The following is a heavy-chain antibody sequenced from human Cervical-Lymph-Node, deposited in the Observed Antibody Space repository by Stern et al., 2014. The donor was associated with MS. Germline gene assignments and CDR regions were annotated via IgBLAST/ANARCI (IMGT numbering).Heavy chain of an antibody. D-gene: IGHD1-1*01. CDR3: ARVLSLATSDS. Sequence: VQLVESGAAIRTPGDSVKISCEASGYTFTTYYMHWVRQAPGQGLAWVALFNPSGGKTTYAQRFQGRVTVTGDTSTSTVYMELTGLRSEDTAVYYCARVLSLATSDSWGQGTLVIVSS. V-gene: IGHV1-46*01. CDR2: FNPSGGKT. J-gene: IGHJ4*02. CDR1: GYTFTTYY.